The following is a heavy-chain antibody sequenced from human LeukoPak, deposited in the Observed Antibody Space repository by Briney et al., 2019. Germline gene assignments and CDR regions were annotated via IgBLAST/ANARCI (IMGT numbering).Heavy chain of an antibody. J-gene: IGHJ5*02. CDR1: GYSITDGYY. Sequence: PSETLSLTCAVSGYSITDGYYWGWIRQPPGKGPEYIGFVYHSGSTYYNPSLRRRVTMSVDTSKNQFSLNLTSVTAADTAVYFCARVVGRSTSKNWFDPWGQGTLVTVSS. D-gene: IGHD2-2*01. CDR2: VYHSGST. V-gene: IGHV4-38-2*01. CDR3: ARVVGRSTSKNWFDP.